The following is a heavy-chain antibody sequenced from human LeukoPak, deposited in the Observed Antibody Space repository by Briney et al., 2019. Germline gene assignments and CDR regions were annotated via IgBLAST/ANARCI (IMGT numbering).Heavy chain of an antibody. V-gene: IGHV3-9*01. Sequence: PGGSLRLSCAASGFKFDDYVMHWVRQAPGKGLEWVSGISWNNGSIGYADSVKGRFTISRDNAKNSLYLQMNSLRAEDTALYYCAKDMHYDSSGYEGAFDIWGQGTMVTVSS. CDR1: GFKFDDYV. D-gene: IGHD3-22*01. CDR3: AKDMHYDSSGYEGAFDI. J-gene: IGHJ3*02. CDR2: ISWNNGSI.